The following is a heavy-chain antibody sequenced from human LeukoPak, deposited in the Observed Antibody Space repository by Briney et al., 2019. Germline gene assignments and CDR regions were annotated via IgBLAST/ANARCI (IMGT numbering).Heavy chain of an antibody. Sequence: PGGSLRLSCAVSGFTFSDYYMSWIRQAPGKGLEWVSYISSSGSTIYYTDSVKGRFTISRDNAKNSLYLQMNSLRAEDTAVYYCARLSSGWSKGFDFWGQGTLLTVSS. V-gene: IGHV3-11*04. CDR3: ARLSSGWSKGFDF. CDR1: GFTFSDYY. CDR2: ISSSGSTI. J-gene: IGHJ4*02. D-gene: IGHD6-19*01.